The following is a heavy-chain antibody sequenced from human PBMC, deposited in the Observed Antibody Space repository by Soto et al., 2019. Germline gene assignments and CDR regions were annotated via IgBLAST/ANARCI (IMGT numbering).Heavy chain of an antibody. CDR3: VRGKDKDDSSFWFY. V-gene: IGHV4-31*02. CDR1: DGSFSSGGYY. CDR2: IHGGGST. J-gene: IGHJ4*01. D-gene: IGHD6-13*01. Sequence: PTETLSLTXSVSDGSFSSGGYYWSWIRQPPGKGLEWIGFIHGGGSTLYSPSLKSRLTISIETSERQFSLKLSSVTAADTAVYYCVRGKDKDDSSFWFYWGPGTPVIVSP.